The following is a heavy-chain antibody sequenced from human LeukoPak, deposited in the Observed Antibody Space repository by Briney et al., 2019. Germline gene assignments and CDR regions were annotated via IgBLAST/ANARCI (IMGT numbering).Heavy chain of an antibody. J-gene: IGHJ6*03. CDR1: GGSISSGSYY. CDR3: ARGRAGRYMDV. V-gene: IGHV4-61*02. CDR2: IYTSGST. D-gene: IGHD1-26*01. Sequence: PSETLSLTCTVSGGSISSGSYYWSWIRQPAGKGLEWIGRIYTSGSTNYNPSLKSRVTISVDTSKNQFSLKLSSVTAADTAVYYCARGRAGRYMDVWGKGTTVTVSS.